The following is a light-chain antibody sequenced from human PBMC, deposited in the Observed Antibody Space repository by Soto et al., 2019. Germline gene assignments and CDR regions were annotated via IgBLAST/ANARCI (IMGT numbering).Light chain of an antibody. CDR3: QQYHNYPVT. CDR2: DAS. Sequence: DIQMTQSPSSLSASVGDRVTITCRASQEISNHLAWFQQKPGKPPKSLIYDASSSQSGVPSKFSGSGSGTDFTLTISSLQPEDFATYYCQQYHNYPVTFGGGTKVEIK. J-gene: IGKJ4*01. CDR1: QEISNH. V-gene: IGKV1-16*02.